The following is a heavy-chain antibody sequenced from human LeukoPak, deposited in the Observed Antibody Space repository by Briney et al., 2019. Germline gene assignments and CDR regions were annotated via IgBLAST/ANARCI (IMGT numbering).Heavy chain of an antibody. CDR1: GGSISSGGYY. J-gene: IGHJ5*02. D-gene: IGHD3-22*01. V-gene: IGHV4-39*01. CDR3: ARRPNYYDSSAWFDP. Sequence: PSETLSLTCTVSGGSISSGGYYWSWIRQPPGKGLEWIGSIYYSGSTYYNPSLKSRVTISVDTSKNQFSLKLSSVTAADTAVYYCARRPNYYDSSAWFDPWGQGTLVTVSS. CDR2: IYYSGST.